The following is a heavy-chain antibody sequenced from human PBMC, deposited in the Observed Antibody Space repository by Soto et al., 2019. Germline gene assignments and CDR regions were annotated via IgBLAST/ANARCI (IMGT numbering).Heavy chain of an antibody. Sequence: QVQLQESGPGLVKPSGTLSLTCTVSGGSIRSNNWWSWVRQPPGKGLEWIGEIYHTGSTNYNPSLKSRVTITVDKSKNQFSLKLCSVAAADTAVYYCARWGGFSSWYSGYWGQGPLVTVSS. CDR3: ARWGGFSSWYSGY. CDR2: IYHTGST. D-gene: IGHD6-13*01. J-gene: IGHJ4*02. V-gene: IGHV4-4*02. CDR1: GGSIRSNNW.